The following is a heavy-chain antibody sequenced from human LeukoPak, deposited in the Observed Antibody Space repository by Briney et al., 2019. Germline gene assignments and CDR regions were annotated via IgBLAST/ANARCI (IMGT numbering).Heavy chain of an antibody. CDR1: GFTFSSYD. Sequence: PGGSLRLSCAASGFTFSSYDMNWVRQAPGKGLEWVSYISSGGSTIYYADSVKGRFTISRDNAKNSLYLQMNSLRAEDTAVYYCARVAEGGTYSSNRGDFDIWGQGTMVTVSS. CDR2: ISSGGSTI. V-gene: IGHV3-48*03. J-gene: IGHJ3*02. D-gene: IGHD6-19*01. CDR3: ARVAEGGTYSSNRGDFDI.